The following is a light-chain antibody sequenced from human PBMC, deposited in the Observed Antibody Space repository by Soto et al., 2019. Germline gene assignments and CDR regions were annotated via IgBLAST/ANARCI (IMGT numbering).Light chain of an antibody. V-gene: IGKV1-39*01. CDR2: AAS. CDR1: QRISSY. Sequence: DIQMTQSPSSLSASVGDRVTITCRASQRISSYLNWYQQKPGKAPHLLIYAASSLQSGVPSKFSGSGSGTDFTLTSSSLQPEDFATYYCQQSYSSPFTFGPGTKVDIK. J-gene: IGKJ3*01. CDR3: QQSYSSPFT.